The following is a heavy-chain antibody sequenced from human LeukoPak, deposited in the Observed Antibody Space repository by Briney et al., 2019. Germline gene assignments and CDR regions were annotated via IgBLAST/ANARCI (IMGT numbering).Heavy chain of an antibody. CDR2: ISWNSGSI. J-gene: IGHJ4*02. V-gene: IGHV3-9*01. CDR1: GFTFDDYA. Sequence: GGSLRLSCAASGFTFDDYAMHWVRQAPGKGLEWVSGISWNSGSIGYADSVKGRFTISRDNAKNSLYLQMSSLRAEDTALYYCAKAIAVAGPFDYWGQGTLVTVSS. CDR3: AKAIAVAGPFDY. D-gene: IGHD6-19*01.